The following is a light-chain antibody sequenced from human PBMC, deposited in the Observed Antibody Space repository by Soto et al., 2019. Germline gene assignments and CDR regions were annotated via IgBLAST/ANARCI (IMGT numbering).Light chain of an antibody. Sequence: EIVLSQSPGTLSLSPGERATLSCRASQSVSSRSLAWYQQKPGQAPRLLIYGASTRATGIPARFSGSGSGTDFTLTISCLQSEDFATYYCQQYNNLWTFGQGTKVDIK. J-gene: IGKJ1*01. CDR2: GAS. CDR1: QSVSSRS. CDR3: QQYNNLWT. V-gene: IGKV3-15*01.